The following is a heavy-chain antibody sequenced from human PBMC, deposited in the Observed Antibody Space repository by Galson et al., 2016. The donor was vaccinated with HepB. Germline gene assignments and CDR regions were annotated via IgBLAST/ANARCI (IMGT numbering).Heavy chain of an antibody. CDR3: ARQGWYGGFDI. CDR1: GYSFITYW. CDR2: IYPSDSDT. Sequence: QSGAEVTKPGESLKISCKGSGYSFITYWIGWVRQMPGKGLEWMAIIYPSDSDTKYSPSFQGRVTISADKSISTAYLQWSSLKASDTAMYYCARQGWYGGFDIWGQGTLVTVSS. J-gene: IGHJ3*02. D-gene: IGHD4-23*01. V-gene: IGHV5-51*01.